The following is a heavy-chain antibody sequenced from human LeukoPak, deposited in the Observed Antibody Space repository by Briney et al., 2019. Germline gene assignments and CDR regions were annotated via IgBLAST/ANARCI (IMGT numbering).Heavy chain of an antibody. CDR3: VKQWLRNAFDL. V-gene: IGHV4-38-2*01. CDR2: IYHSGST. D-gene: IGHD3-22*01. CDR1: GYSITSGYY. J-gene: IGHJ3*01. Sequence: SETLSLTCAASGYSITSGYYWGWIRQPPGKGLEWIGSIYHSGSTYYNPSLKSRVTIAVDTSKNQFSLKLSPVTAADTAVYYCVKQWLRNAFDLWGQGTMVTVSS.